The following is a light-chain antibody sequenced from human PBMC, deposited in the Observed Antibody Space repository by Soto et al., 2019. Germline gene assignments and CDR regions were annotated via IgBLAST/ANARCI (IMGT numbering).Light chain of an antibody. Sequence: VLTQPPSVSAAPGQKVTIYCSGSSSNIGGNSVSWYQQLPGTAPKLLIYDDNKRPSGIPDRFSGSKSGTSATLGITGFQTGDEADYYCGSWDSSLSAYVFGTGTKVTVL. CDR1: SSNIGGNS. J-gene: IGLJ1*01. V-gene: IGLV1-51*01. CDR3: GSWDSSLSAYV. CDR2: DDN.